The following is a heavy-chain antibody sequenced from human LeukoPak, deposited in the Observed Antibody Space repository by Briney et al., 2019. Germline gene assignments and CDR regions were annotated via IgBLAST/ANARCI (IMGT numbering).Heavy chain of an antibody. J-gene: IGHJ4*02. CDR3: ARGDYDILTGYASAYFDY. Sequence: ASVKVSCKASGGTFSSYAISWVRQAPGQGLEWMGWINPNSGGTNYAQKFQGRVTMTRDTSISTAYMELSRLRSDDTAVYYCARGDYDILTGYASAYFDYWGQGTLVTVSS. CDR2: INPNSGGT. D-gene: IGHD3-9*01. V-gene: IGHV1-2*02. CDR1: GGTFSSYA.